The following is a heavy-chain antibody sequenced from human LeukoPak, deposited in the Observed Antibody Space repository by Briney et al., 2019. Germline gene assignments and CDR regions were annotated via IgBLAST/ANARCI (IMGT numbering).Heavy chain of an antibody. J-gene: IGHJ6*03. CDR1: GGSLSSGSYY. V-gene: IGHV4-61*02. Sequence: SETLSLTCTVSGGSLSSGSYYWSWIRQPAGKGLEWIGRIYTSGSTYYNPSLKSRVTISVDTSKNQFSLKLSSVTAADTAVYYCARQKPEKRWLLGPFYYYYYMDVWGKGTTVTVSS. D-gene: IGHD5-24*01. CDR2: IYTSGST. CDR3: ARQKPEKRWLLGPFYYYYYMDV.